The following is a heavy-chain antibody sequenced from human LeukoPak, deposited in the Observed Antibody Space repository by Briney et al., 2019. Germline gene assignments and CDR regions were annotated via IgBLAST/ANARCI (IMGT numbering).Heavy chain of an antibody. J-gene: IGHJ4*02. Sequence: ASVKVSCKASGYTFTDYYIHWVRQAPGQGLEWMTYIDPNSGGPHYAQKFQGRVTMTTDTSISTAYMELNWLTSDDTAVYYCAREYSSSSGFDYWGQGTLVTVSS. CDR1: GYTFTDYY. CDR3: AREYSSSSGFDY. V-gene: IGHV1-2*02. CDR2: IDPNSGGP. D-gene: IGHD6-6*01.